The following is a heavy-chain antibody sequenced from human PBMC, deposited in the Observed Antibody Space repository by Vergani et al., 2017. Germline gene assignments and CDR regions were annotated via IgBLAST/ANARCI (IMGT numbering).Heavy chain of an antibody. CDR3: ARVMYRDEASTGYRLEGMDI. Sequence: QVQLEESGPGLVKPSETLSLTCTVSGGSFTTYYWSWIRQSPGKGLEWFGYIYSTGSTNYKPSLNSRVTMSGDTSKNQFSLKLRSVTAADTAVYFCARVMYRDEASTGYRLEGMDIWGQGTTVTISS. D-gene: IGHD3-9*01. CDR1: GGSFTTYY. V-gene: IGHV4-59*13. J-gene: IGHJ6*02. CDR2: IYSTGST.